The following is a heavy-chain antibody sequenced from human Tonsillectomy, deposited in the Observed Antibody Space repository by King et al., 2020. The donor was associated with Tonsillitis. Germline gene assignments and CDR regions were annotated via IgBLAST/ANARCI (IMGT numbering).Heavy chain of an antibody. CDR2: VSPSGSTT. V-gene: IGHV3-23*04. J-gene: IGHJ4*02. CDR3: AKVPPRSRIPYYSGD. CDR1: GFIFSNYA. Sequence: EVQLVESGGGLVQPGGSLRLSCTASGFIFSNYAMSWVRQAPGKGLEWVSAVSPSGSTTYYADSVKGRFTISRDNSKNTLYLQMNSLRAADTAGYYCAKVPPRSRIPYYSGDWGQGTLVTVSS. D-gene: IGHD3-16*01.